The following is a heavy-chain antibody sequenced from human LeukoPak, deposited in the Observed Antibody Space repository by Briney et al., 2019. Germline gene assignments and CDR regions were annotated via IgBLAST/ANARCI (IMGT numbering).Heavy chain of an antibody. D-gene: IGHD7-27*01. Sequence: GGSLRLPCTTSGFTFSSSGMNWVRQAPGKGLEWVSYISSSSSTIYYADSVKGRFTISRDNAKNSLYLHMNSLRAEDTAVYYCARETLGIDYWGQGTLVTVSS. CDR3: ARETLGIDY. CDR1: GFTFSSSG. J-gene: IGHJ4*02. CDR2: ISSSSSTI. V-gene: IGHV3-48*01.